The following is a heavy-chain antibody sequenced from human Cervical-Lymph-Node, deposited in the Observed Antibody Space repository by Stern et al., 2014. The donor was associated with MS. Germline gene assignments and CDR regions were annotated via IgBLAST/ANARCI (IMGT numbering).Heavy chain of an antibody. Sequence: QVQLGQSGAEVKKPGSSVKVSCKASGGTFNTNVISWVRQAPGQGLEWMGGIIPIFGTALYAQKFQGRVTITANESTRAVYMELSSLRSEDPAVYYCARAAYSTSSYNYWGQGTLVIVSS. CDR3: ARAAYSTSSYNY. D-gene: IGHD6-6*01. V-gene: IGHV1-69*01. J-gene: IGHJ4*02. CDR2: IIPIFGTA. CDR1: GGTFNTNV.